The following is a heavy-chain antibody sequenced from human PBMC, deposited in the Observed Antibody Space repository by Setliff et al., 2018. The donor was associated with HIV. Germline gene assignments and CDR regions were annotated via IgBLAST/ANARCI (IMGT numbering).Heavy chain of an antibody. CDR1: AGSYSIFA. CDR3: ATEGAGGSYQRASALDI. CDR2: MMTIFSTT. V-gene: IGHV1-69*05. Sequence: GASVKVSCKSSAGSYSIFAINWVRQAPGQGLEWMGGMMTIFSTTNYARKFQGRVTITTDESTGTAYMELSNLRSEDTAVYYCATEGAGGSYQRASALDIWAQGTVVTVSS. J-gene: IGHJ3*02. D-gene: IGHD1-26*01.